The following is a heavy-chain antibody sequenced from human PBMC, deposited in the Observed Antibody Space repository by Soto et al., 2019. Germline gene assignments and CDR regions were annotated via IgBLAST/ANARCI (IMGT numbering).Heavy chain of an antibody. Sequence: QMQLQESGPRLVKPSETLSHTCAVSSASISSEQRWSWVRQPPGKGLEWIGEIHHSGSTNNNTSLKSXXTXSXXKSKNQFSLNLSSVTAADTAVYYCARRFGWYAIDQWGQGTLVTVSS. CDR1: SASISSEQR. J-gene: IGHJ4*02. D-gene: IGHD6-19*01. CDR3: ARRFGWYAIDQ. CDR2: IHHSGST. V-gene: IGHV4-4*02.